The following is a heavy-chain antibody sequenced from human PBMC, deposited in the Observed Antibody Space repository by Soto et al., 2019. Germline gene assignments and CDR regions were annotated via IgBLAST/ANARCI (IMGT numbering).Heavy chain of an antibody. CDR1: GGSISSNY. J-gene: IGHJ5*02. D-gene: IGHD6-25*01. V-gene: IGHV4-59*12. CDR3: ARGDSGNDYWFDP. CDR2: VYNSGST. Sequence: SETLSLTCTVSGGSISSNYWTWIRQPPGKGLEWIGYVYNSGSTNYNPSLKSRVTISEDTSKSQFSLNLSSVTAADTAVYYCARGDSGNDYWFDPWGQGTLVTV.